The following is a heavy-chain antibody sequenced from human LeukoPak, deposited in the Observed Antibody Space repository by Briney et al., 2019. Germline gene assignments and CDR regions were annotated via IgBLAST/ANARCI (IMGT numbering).Heavy chain of an antibody. V-gene: IGHV5-51*01. CDR1: EYTFTSYY. CDR3: ARLEVRGVIVRAFDI. Sequence: GESLKISCQASEYTFTSYYIGWVRQMPGKGLEWMGIIFPGDSGSDIRYSPSFQGQVTISADTSIRTAYLQWNSLKASDTAMYYCARLEVRGVIVRAFDIWGQGTMVTVSS. D-gene: IGHD3-10*01. CDR2: IFPGDSGSDI. J-gene: IGHJ3*02.